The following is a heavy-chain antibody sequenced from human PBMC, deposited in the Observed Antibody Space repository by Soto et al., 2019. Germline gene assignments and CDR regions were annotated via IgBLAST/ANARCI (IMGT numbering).Heavy chain of an antibody. Sequence: GGSLRLSCAASGFTFSSYGMHWVRQAPGKGLEWVAVIWYDGSNKYYADSVKGRFTISRDNSKNTLYLQMNSLRAEDTAVYYCARSGNALIAAAGYWGQGTLVTVSS. CDR1: GFTFSSYG. CDR2: IWYDGSNK. J-gene: IGHJ4*02. V-gene: IGHV3-33*01. CDR3: ARSGNALIAAAGY. D-gene: IGHD6-13*01.